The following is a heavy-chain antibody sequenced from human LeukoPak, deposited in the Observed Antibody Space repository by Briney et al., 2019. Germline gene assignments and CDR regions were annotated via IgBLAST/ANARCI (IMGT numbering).Heavy chain of an antibody. CDR1: SGSISSYY. CDR2: IYTSGTT. J-gene: IGHJ4*02. D-gene: IGHD4-17*01. CDR3: AAVYGDYVAY. Sequence: SETLSLTCTVSSGSISSYYWSWIRQPAGKGLELIGRIYTSGTTNSNPSLESRVTMSIDAPKNQFSLKLSSVTAADTAVYYCAAVYGDYVAYWGQGTLVTVSS. V-gene: IGHV4-4*07.